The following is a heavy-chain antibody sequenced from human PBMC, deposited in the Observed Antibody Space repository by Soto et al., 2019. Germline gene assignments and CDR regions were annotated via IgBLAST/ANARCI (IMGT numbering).Heavy chain of an antibody. CDR2: ISAYNGNT. CDR3: ARDIVVVVAATTGDAFDI. Sequence: ASVKVSCKASGYTFTSYGISWVRQAPGQGLEWMGWISAYNGNTNYAQKLQGRVTMTTDTSTSTAYMVLRSLRSDDTAVYYCARDIVVVVAATTGDAFDIWGQGTMVTVSS. CDR1: GYTFTSYG. D-gene: IGHD2-15*01. V-gene: IGHV1-18*01. J-gene: IGHJ3*02.